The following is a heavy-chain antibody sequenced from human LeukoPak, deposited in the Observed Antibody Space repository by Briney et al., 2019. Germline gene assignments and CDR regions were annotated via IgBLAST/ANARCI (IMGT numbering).Heavy chain of an antibody. V-gene: IGHV4-59*01. CDR1: GGSISSYY. CDR2: IYYSGST. D-gene: IGHD3-9*01. J-gene: IGHJ4*02. Sequence: NTSETLSLTCTVSGGSISSYYWSWIRQPPGKGLEWIGYIYYSGSTNYNPSLKSRVTISVDTSKNQFSLKLSSVTAAGTAVYYCARVRLVGYDILTGYYSFDYWGQGTLVTVSS. CDR3: ARVRLVGYDILTGYYSFDY.